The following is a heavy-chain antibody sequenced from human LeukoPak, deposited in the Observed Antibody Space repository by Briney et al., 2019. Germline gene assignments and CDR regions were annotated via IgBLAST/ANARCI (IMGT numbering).Heavy chain of an antibody. Sequence: ASVKVSCKPSGYTFTGYYMHWVRQAPGQGLEWMGWINPNSGGTNYAQKFQGRVTMTTDTSISTAYVELTRLTSDDTAVYYCARLRGPTVATPVYYWGQGTLVTVSS. CDR1: GYTFTGYY. J-gene: IGHJ4*02. D-gene: IGHD4-23*01. CDR3: ARLRGPTVATPVYY. V-gene: IGHV1-2*02. CDR2: INPNSGGT.